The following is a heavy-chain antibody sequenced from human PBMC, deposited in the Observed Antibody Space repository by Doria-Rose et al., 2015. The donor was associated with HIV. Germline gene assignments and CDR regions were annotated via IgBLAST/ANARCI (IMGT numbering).Heavy chain of an antibody. Sequence: VQLVESGGGVVQPGRSPRLSCAASGFTFSSYGMHWVRQAPGKGLEWVAFISSDGTSKYYVDSVKGRFTISRDNSKNTLYLQMTSLRAEDTAVYYCAKEDYYDSSVLDNWGQGTLVPVSS. CDR1: GFTFSSYG. V-gene: IGHV3-30*18. D-gene: IGHD3-22*01. CDR3: AKEDYYDSSVLDN. CDR2: ISSDGTSK. J-gene: IGHJ4*02.